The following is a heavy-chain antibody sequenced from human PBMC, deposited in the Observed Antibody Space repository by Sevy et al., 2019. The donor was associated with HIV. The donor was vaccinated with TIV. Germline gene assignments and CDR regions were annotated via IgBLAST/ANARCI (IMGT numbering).Heavy chain of an antibody. CDR1: GGTFNSYA. CDR2: VIPIFGTA. Sequence: ASVKVSCKAFGGTFNSYAISWVRQAPDQGLEWVGGVIPIFGTANYAQKFQGRVTITADKSTSTVYMELSSLRSEDTAVYYCARDPLGYCSGDSCLGPDAFDIWGQGTLVTVSS. CDR3: ARDPLGYCSGDSCLGPDAFDI. V-gene: IGHV1-69*06. J-gene: IGHJ3*02. D-gene: IGHD2-15*01.